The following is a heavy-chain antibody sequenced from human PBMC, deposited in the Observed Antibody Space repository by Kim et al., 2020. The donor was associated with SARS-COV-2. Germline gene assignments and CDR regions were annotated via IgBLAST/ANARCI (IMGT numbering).Heavy chain of an antibody. CDR1: GGSISSYY. D-gene: IGHD2-2*02. V-gene: IGHV4-59*01. Sequence: SETLSLTCTASGGSISSYYWSWIRQPPGKGPEWIGYIFYTGSTTYNPSLMSRRTISVDASTNQSPLMLSSLTAADTAAYYCSRGSSGYRSTLDYWGQVT. J-gene: IGHJ4*02. CDR2: IFYTGST. CDR3: SRGSSGYRSTLDY.